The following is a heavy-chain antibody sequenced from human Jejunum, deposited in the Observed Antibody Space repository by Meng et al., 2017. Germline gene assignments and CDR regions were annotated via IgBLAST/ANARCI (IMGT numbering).Heavy chain of an antibody. CDR2: ISSTGSDI. CDR1: GFSFSDYY. CDR3: ARGGGYYFDY. J-gene: IGHJ4*02. Sequence: GESLKISCAASGFSFSDYYMSWIRQASGKGHEWVSYISSTGSDINYADSVKGRFTISRDNAKNSLFLQMNSLRDEDTALYYCARGGGYYFDYWGQGMLVTVSS. D-gene: IGHD2-15*01. V-gene: IGHV3-11*04.